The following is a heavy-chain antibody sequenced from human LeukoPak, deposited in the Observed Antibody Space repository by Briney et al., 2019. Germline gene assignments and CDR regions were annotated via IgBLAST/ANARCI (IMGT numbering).Heavy chain of an antibody. CDR1: GGSISSYY. V-gene: IGHV4-59*01. CDR3: ARYSSSGRMDYFDY. Sequence: SETLSLTCTVSGGSISSYYWSWIRQPPEKGLEWIGYIYYSGSTNYNPSLKSRVTISVDTSKNQFSLKLSSVTAADTAVYYCARYSSSGRMDYFDYWGQGTLVTVSS. CDR2: IYYSGST. J-gene: IGHJ4*02. D-gene: IGHD6-6*01.